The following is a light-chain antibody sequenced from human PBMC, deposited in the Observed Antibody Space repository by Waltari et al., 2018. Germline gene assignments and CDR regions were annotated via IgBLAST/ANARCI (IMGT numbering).Light chain of an antibody. J-gene: IGLJ3*02. CDR2: YDS. Sequence: SYVLNQPPSVSLAPGKTARISCGGTSLGTKTVHWYQQKPGQAPVLVIHYDSGRPSGIPERFSGSTSGNTATLTIKWVEAGDEAEYFCQVWDFTQGVFGGGTKLTVL. CDR3: QVWDFTQGV. V-gene: IGLV3-21*04. CDR1: SLGTKT.